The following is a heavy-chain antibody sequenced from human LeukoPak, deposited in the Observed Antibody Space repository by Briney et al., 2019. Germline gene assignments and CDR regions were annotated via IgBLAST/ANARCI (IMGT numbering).Heavy chain of an antibody. CDR2: ISGSGGST. CDR3: AKDRRRITIFGVVTGRGYYFDY. V-gene: IGHV3-23*01. D-gene: IGHD3-3*01. Sequence: GGSLRLSCAASGFTFSSYAMSWVRQAPGKGLEWVSAISGSGGSTYYADSVKGRFTISRDNSKNTLYLQMNRLRAEDTAVYYCAKDRRRITIFGVVTGRGYYFDYWGQGTLVTVSS. CDR1: GFTFSSYA. J-gene: IGHJ4*02.